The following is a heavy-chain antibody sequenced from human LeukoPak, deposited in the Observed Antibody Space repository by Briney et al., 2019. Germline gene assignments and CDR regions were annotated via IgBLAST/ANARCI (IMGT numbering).Heavy chain of an antibody. CDR2: INSDGSST. V-gene: IGHV3-74*01. CDR3: AKDRLYDSSGYTLDY. CDR1: GFTFSSYW. D-gene: IGHD3-22*01. J-gene: IGHJ4*02. Sequence: QPGGSLRLSCAASGFTFSSYWMHWVRQAPGKGLVWVSRINSDGSSTSYADSVKGRFTISRDNAKNTLYLQMNSLRAEDTAVYYCAKDRLYDSSGYTLDYWGQGTLVTVSS.